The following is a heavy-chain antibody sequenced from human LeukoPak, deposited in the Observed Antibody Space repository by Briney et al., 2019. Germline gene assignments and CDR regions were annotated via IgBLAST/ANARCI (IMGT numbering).Heavy chain of an antibody. CDR3: ARDVRGGIHYDFWSGHSQPYFDY. V-gene: IGHV4-39*07. Sequence: GSLRLSCAASGFTFSSYAMSWVRQAPGKGLEWIGSIYYSGSTYYNPSLKSRVTISVDTSKNQFSLKLSSVTAADTAVYYCARDVRGGIHYDFWSGHSQPYFDYWGQGTLVTVSS. D-gene: IGHD3-3*01. J-gene: IGHJ4*02. CDR2: IYYSGST. CDR1: GFTFSSYA.